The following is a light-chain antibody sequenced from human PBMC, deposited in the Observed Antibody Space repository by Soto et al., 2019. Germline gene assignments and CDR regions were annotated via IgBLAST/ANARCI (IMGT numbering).Light chain of an antibody. CDR3: SSYTTTSTLWV. J-gene: IGLJ3*02. CDR2: EVS. V-gene: IGLV2-14*01. CDR1: SSDVGGYNS. Sequence: QSALTQPASVSGSPGQSITISCTETSSDVGGYNSVSWYQQHPGKAPKLMIFEVSNRPSGVSNRLSGSKSGNTASLTISGLHTEDEADYYCSSYTTTSTLWVFGGGTKVTVL.